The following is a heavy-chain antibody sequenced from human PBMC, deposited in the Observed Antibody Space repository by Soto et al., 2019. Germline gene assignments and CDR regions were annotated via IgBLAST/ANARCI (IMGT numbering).Heavy chain of an antibody. D-gene: IGHD3-10*01. Sequence: GESLKISCKGSGYSFTSYWIGWVRQMPGKGLEWMGIIYPGDSDTRYSPSFQGQVTISADKSISTAYLQWSSLKASDTAMYYCARHPRITMVRGVIGWFDPWGQGTLVTVSS. CDR2: IYPGDSDT. CDR1: GYSFTSYW. V-gene: IGHV5-51*01. CDR3: ARHPRITMVRGVIGWFDP. J-gene: IGHJ5*02.